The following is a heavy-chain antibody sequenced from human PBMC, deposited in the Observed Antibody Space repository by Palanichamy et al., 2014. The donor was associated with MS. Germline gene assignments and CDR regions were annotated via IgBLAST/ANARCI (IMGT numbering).Heavy chain of an antibody. CDR3: ARLRVKEVRGEPTFDL. CDR2: ISDTGTT. D-gene: IGHD3-10*01. V-gene: IGHV4-39*02. J-gene: IGHJ2*01. CDR1: GASITSNDYY. Sequence: QLQESGPGLVKPSETLSLTCTVSGASITSNDYYWAWIRQAPGKGLEWLGHISDTGTTFYNPSLDSRVTVSVDTSQKHVSLKLTSVAATDTALYYCARLRVKEVRGEPTFDLWGHGTLVTVS.